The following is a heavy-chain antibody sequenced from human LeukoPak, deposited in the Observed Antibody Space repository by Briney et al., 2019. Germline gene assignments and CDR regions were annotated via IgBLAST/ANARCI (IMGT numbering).Heavy chain of an antibody. CDR1: GGSISSYY. J-gene: IGHJ3*02. D-gene: IGHD3-22*01. CDR3: ARAAAYYYDSSGYYVGAFDI. CDR2: IYTRGST. V-gene: IGHV4-4*07. Sequence: SETLSLTCTVSGGSISSYYWSWIRQPAGKGLEGIGRIYTRGSTNYNPSLKSRVPMSVDTSKNQFSLKLSSVTAADTAVYYCARAAAYYYDSSGYYVGAFDIWGQGTTVTVSS.